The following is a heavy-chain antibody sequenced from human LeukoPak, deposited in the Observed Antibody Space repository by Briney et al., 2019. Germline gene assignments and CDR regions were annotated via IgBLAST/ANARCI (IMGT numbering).Heavy chain of an antibody. CDR2: ISSSSSYI. CDR1: GFTFSSYS. D-gene: IGHD2-15*01. CDR3: TSVVVVAARGRPFDY. J-gene: IGHJ4*02. Sequence: GGSLRLSCAASGFTFSSYSMNWVRQAPGKGLEWVSSISSSSSYIYYADSVKGRFTISRDNAKNSLYLQMNRLRAEDTGVYYCTSVVVVAARGRPFDYWGQGTLVTVSS. V-gene: IGHV3-21*01.